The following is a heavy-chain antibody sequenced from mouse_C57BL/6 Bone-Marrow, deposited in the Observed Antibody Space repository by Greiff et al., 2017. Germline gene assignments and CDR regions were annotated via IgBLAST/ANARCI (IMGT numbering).Heavy chain of an antibody. Sequence: QVQLQQPGAELVMPGASVKLSCKASGYTFTSYWMHWVKQRPGQGLEWIGEIDPSASYTTYNQKFKGKSTLTVDKSSSTAYMQLSSLTSEDSAVYYWAREGTAVVAAYYFDYWGQGTTLTVSS. CDR1: GYTFTSYW. CDR2: IDPSASYT. J-gene: IGHJ2*01. D-gene: IGHD1-1*01. CDR3: AREGTAVVAAYYFDY. V-gene: IGHV1-69*01.